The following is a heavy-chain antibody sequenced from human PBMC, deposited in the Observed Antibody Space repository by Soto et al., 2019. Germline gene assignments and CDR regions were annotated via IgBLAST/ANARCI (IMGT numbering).Heavy chain of an antibody. V-gene: IGHV1-8*01. CDR2: MNPNSGNT. CDR3: ARGFRYYYGSGAEYYYYYYYIDV. Sequence: ASVKVSCKASGYTFTRYDINWVRQATGQGLEWMGWMNPNSGNTGYAQKFQGRVTMTRNTSISTAYMELSSLRSEDTAVYYCARGFRYYYGSGAEYYYYYYYIDVWGKGTTVTVSS. CDR1: GYTFTRYD. J-gene: IGHJ6*03. D-gene: IGHD3-10*01.